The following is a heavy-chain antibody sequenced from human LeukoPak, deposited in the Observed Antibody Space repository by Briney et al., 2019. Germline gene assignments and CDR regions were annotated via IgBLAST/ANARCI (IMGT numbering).Heavy chain of an antibody. CDR2: IYSGGST. Sequence: RGSLRLSCAASGFTVSSNYMSWVRQAPGKGLEWVSVIYSGGSTYYADSVKGRFTISRDNSKNTLYLQMNSLRAEDTAVYYCARDHVMGADYYYYYGMDVWGQGTTVTVSS. CDR3: ARDHVMGADYYYYYGMDV. J-gene: IGHJ6*02. D-gene: IGHD1-26*01. CDR1: GFTVSSNY. V-gene: IGHV3-66*01.